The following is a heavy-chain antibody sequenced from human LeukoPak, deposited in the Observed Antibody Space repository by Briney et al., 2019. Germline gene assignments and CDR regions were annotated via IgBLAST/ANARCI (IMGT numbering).Heavy chain of an antibody. CDR3: AGDNPPYYDIFDY. CDR2: IYYSGST. V-gene: IGHV4-59*01. D-gene: IGHD3-9*01. J-gene: IGHJ4*02. CDR1: GGSISSYY. Sequence: SETLSLTCTVSGGSISSYYWSWIRQPPGKGLEWIGYIYYSGSTNYNPSLKNRLTISVDTSKNQFSLKLSSVTAADTAVYYCAGDNPPYYDIFDYWGQGTLVTVSS.